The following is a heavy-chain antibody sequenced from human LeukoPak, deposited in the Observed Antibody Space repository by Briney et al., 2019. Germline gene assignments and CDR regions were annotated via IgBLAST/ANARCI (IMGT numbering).Heavy chain of an antibody. J-gene: IGHJ4*02. CDR2: ISYDGSNK. CDR1: GFTFSSYA. V-gene: IGHV3-30*04. CDR3: ATGIGYCSGGSCRDYFDY. D-gene: IGHD2-15*01. Sequence: GMSLRLSCAASGFTFSSYAMHWVRQAPGKGLEWVAVISYDGSNKYYADSVKGRFTISRDNSKNTLYPQMNSLRAEDTAVYYCATGIGYCSGGSCRDYFDYWSQGTLVTVSS.